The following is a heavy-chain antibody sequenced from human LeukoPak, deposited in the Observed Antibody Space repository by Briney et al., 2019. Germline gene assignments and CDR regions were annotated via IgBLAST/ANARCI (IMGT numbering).Heavy chain of an antibody. Sequence: GVSLRFSCAASGFTFSSYWMYWVRPTQAKGLFCISHINTDGSSTTYADSVKGRLTISRDNAKNTLYLQMNSLRAEDTAVYYCARSGGSSSLGYWGQGTLVTVSS. CDR3: ARSGGSSSLGY. CDR2: INTDGSST. V-gene: IGHV3-74*01. CDR1: GFTFSSYW. D-gene: IGHD6-6*01. J-gene: IGHJ4*02.